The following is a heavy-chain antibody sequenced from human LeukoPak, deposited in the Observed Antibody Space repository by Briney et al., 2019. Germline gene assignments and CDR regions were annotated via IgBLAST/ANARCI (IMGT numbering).Heavy chain of an antibody. D-gene: IGHD3-16*02. J-gene: IGHJ4*02. CDR3: AKDHYDYIGGTYRDFDY. CDR1: GFTFSRFG. V-gene: IGHV3-30*18. Sequence: GGSLRLSCAASGFTFSRFGMHWVRQAPGKGLEWVAVISYDGSNPYYADSVKGRFTISRDNSKNTLYLQMNSLRAEDTAVYYCAKDHYDYIGGTYRDFDYWGQGTLVTVSS. CDR2: ISYDGSNP.